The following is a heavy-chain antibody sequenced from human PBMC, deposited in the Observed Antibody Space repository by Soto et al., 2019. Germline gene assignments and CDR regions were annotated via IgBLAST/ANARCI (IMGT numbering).Heavy chain of an antibody. V-gene: IGHV4-34*01. CDR1: GGSFSGYY. Sequence: QVQLQQWGAGLLKPSETLSLTCAVYGGSFSGYYWSWIRQPPGKGLEWIGEINHSGSTNYNPSLKSQVTISVDTSKNQFSLKRSSVTAADTAVYYCASCSKGPVTTRWYFDLWGRGTLVTVSS. CDR2: INHSGST. J-gene: IGHJ2*01. D-gene: IGHD4-17*01. CDR3: ASCSKGPVTTRWYFDL.